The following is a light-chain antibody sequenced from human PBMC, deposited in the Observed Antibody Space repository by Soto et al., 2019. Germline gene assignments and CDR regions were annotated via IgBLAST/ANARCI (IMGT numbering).Light chain of an antibody. V-gene: IGKV3-20*01. CDR1: ESVSSTY. CDR3: QQYGSSLFT. Sequence: EVVLTQSPGTLSLSPGERATLSCRASESVSSTYLTWYQQKPGQAPRLLISGASRRAAGIPDRFTGSGSGTDFTLTISRMAPADSVLYYCQQYGSSLFTFGPGTKVDIK. CDR2: GAS. J-gene: IGKJ3*01.